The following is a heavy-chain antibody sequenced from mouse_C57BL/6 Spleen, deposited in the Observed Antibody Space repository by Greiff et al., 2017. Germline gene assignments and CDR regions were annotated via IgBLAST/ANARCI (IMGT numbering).Heavy chain of an antibody. CDR3: AFYGTLYAIDY. CDR1: GYAFSSYW. J-gene: IGHJ4*01. Sequence: QVQLQQSGAELVKPGASVKISCKASGYAFSSYWMNWVKQRPGKGLEWIGQIYPGDGDTNYNGKFKGKATLTADKSSSTAYLPLSCLTSEDSAVYCCAFYGTLYAIDYWGQGTSGTVSS. D-gene: IGHD1-1*01. V-gene: IGHV1-80*01. CDR2: IYPGDGDT.